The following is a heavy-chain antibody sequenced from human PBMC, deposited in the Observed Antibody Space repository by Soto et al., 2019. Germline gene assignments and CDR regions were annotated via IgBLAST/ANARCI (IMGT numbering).Heavy chain of an antibody. CDR3: AREKLDYYDSSGYYDGWFDP. V-gene: IGHV3-21*01. CDR1: GFTFSSYS. Sequence: EVQLVESGGGLVKPGGSLRLSCAASGFTFSSYSMNWVRQAPGKGLEWVSSISSSSSYIYYADSVKGRFTISRDNAKNSLYLQMNSLRAEDTAVYYCAREKLDYYDSSGYYDGWFDPWGQGTPVTVSS. J-gene: IGHJ5*02. CDR2: ISSSSSYI. D-gene: IGHD3-22*01.